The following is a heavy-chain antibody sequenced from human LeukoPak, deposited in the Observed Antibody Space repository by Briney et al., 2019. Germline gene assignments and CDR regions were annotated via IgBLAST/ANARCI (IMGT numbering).Heavy chain of an antibody. CDR1: GFTFFTDSY. J-gene: IGHJ6*02. CDR2: INPYSGET. CDR3: ARVIPAPTV. Sequence: ASVRVSCEAPGFTFFTDSYVHWVRQAPGQGLEWMGWINPYSGETHYSQKFQGRVTMTRDTSISALYMELRWLTSDDTATYYCARVIPAPTVWGQGTTVTVSS. D-gene: IGHD2-2*02. V-gene: IGHV1-2*02.